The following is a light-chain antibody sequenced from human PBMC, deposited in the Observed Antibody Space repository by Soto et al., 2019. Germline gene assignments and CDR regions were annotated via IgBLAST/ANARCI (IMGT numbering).Light chain of an antibody. J-gene: IGKJ1*01. V-gene: IGKV3-15*01. Sequence: EIMMTQSPDTLSVSPGERATLSCRASQSVSSNLAWYQQKLGQAPRLLIYSASTRATDIPARFSGSGFGTEFTLTISSLQSEDFALYYCQQYNNWPRTFGQGTKVDIK. CDR1: QSVSSN. CDR3: QQYNNWPRT. CDR2: SAS.